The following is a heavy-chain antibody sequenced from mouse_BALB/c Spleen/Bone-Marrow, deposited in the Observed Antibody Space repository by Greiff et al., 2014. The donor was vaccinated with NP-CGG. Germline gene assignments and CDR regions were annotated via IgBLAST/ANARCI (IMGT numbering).Heavy chain of an antibody. J-gene: IGHJ3*01. CDR2: INPYNGGT. D-gene: IGHD1-1*01. CDR1: GYSFTGYT. V-gene: IGHV1-18*01. Sequence: VHVKQSGPELVKPGASMKISCKASGYSFTGYTMNWVKQSHEKNLEWIGLINPYNGGTSYNQKFKGKATLTVDKSSSTAYMELLSLTSEDSAVYYCARDYYGFSYGFAYWGQGTLVTVSA. CDR3: ARDYYGFSYGFAY.